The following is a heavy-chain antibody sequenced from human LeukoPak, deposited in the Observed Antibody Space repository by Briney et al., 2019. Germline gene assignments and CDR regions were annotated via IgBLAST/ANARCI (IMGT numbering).Heavy chain of an antibody. D-gene: IGHD3-16*01. J-gene: IGHJ6*02. CDR3: ARGGGLDV. CDR2: INHNGNVN. V-gene: IGHV3-7*03. CDR1: GFTFSNFW. Sequence: GGSLRLSCAASGFTFSNFWMNWARQAPGKGLEWVASINHNGNVNYYVDSVKGRFTISRDNAKNSLYLQMSNLRAEDTAVYFCARGGGLDVWGQGATVTVSS.